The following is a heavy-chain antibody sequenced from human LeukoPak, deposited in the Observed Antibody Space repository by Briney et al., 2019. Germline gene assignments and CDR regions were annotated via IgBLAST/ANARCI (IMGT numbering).Heavy chain of an antibody. CDR2: ISSRGDYK. V-gene: IGHV3-21*01. CDR3: ARGVLNNYGDHEGDY. D-gene: IGHD4-17*01. J-gene: IGHJ4*02. Sequence: GGSLRLSCAASNFNFNNYSMNWVRQAPGKGLQWVSSISSRGDYKFYGDSVQGRFTVSRDNARNLLYPQMNSLRVDDTAIYYCARGVLNNYGDHEGDYWGQGTLVTVS. CDR1: NFNFNNYS.